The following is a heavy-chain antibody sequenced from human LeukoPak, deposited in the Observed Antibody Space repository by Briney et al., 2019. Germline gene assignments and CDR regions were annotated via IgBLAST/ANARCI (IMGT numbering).Heavy chain of an antibody. CDR2: INPNSGGT. CDR1: GYTFTGQY. D-gene: IGHD5-18*01. V-gene: IGHV1-2*02. CDR3: AREGSTAMVTRPLDY. Sequence: ASVKVSCKTSGYTFTGQYLHWVRQAPGQGLERVGWINPNSGGTTYAQKFQGRVTMTRDTSISTAYMELSRLTSDDTAVFYCAREGSTAMVTRPLDYWGQGTLVTVSS. J-gene: IGHJ4*02.